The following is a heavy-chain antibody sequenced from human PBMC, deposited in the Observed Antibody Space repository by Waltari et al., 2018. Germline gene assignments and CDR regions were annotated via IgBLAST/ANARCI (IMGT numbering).Heavy chain of an antibody. D-gene: IGHD3-22*01. J-gene: IGHJ4*02. V-gene: IGHV3-74*01. CDR2: MDTDGSRT. CDR3: AIDTSGYYGN. Sequence: EVQLVESGGGLVQPGGSLRLSCVGSGFAFSRYWMYWVRQAPGKGLGWVSYMDTDGSRTNYADSVKGRFTIFRDNTKNTLYLQMDSLRAEDTAVDYCAIDTSGYYGNWGQETLVTVSS. CDR1: GFAFSRYW.